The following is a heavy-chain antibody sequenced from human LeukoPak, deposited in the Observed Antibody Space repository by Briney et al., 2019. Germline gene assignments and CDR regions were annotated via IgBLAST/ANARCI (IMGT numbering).Heavy chain of an antibody. J-gene: IGHJ4*02. CDR3: ARDPPYYYDSSEGGDY. CDR1: GFTFSSYE. Sequence: GGSLRLSCAASGFTFSSYEMNWVRQAPGKGLEWVSSISSSSSYIYYADSVKGRFTISRDSAKNSLYLQMNSLRAEDTAVYYCARDPPYYYDSSEGGDYWGQGTLVTVSS. V-gene: IGHV3-21*01. D-gene: IGHD3-22*01. CDR2: ISSSSSYI.